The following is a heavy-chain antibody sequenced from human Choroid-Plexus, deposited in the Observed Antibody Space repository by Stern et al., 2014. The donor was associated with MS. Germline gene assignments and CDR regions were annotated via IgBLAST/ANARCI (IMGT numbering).Heavy chain of an antibody. Sequence: VQLEESGGGVAQPGRPLILSCAASGFTFSNFGMHWVRQAPGKGLEWVALISYDGSDKYYADAAKGRFTIFRDNSKNTLYMHMNSLRAEDTAVYYCAKDRQWSTYFFDYWGQGSLVTVSS. CDR1: GFTFSNFG. V-gene: IGHV3-30*18. CDR2: ISYDGSDK. D-gene: IGHD2-15*01. J-gene: IGHJ4*02. CDR3: AKDRQWSTYFFDY.